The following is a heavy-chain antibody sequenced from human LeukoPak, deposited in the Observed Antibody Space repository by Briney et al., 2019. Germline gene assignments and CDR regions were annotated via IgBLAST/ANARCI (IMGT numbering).Heavy chain of an antibody. V-gene: IGHV3-23*01. Sequence: GGSLRLSCAASGFTFSSYAMSWVRQAPGKGLEWVSATSGSGGSKFYADSVKGRFTISRDNSKDTLYLQMNSLRAEDTAIYYCAKFPSYDSSGHDGFDVWGQGTRVTVSS. CDR1: GFTFSSYA. D-gene: IGHD3-22*01. CDR3: AKFPSYDSSGHDGFDV. J-gene: IGHJ3*01. CDR2: TSGSGGSK.